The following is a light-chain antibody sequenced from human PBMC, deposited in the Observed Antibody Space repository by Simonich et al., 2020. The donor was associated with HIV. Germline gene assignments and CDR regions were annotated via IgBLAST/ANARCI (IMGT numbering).Light chain of an antibody. V-gene: IGLV3-1*01. CDR2: QYS. J-gene: IGLJ3*02. Sequence: SYELTQPPSVSVSPGQTASITCSGDKLGDKYACWYQQKPGPSPVLVIYQYSKRPSGIPERFSGSNSGNTATLTISGTQAMDEADYYCQAWDSSTGVFGGGTKLTVL. CDR3: QAWDSSTGV. CDR1: KLGDKY.